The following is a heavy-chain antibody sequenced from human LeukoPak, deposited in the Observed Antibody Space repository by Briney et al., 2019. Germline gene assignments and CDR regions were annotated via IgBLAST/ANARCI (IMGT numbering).Heavy chain of an antibody. V-gene: IGHV3-48*01. Sequence: GGSLRLSCAASGFTFSSYNMNWVRQAPGKGLEWVSYISSNSSPIFYADSVKGRFTISRDNAKNSLYLQMNSLRAEDTAVYYCARFPLALAACLPFYFLSWFDPWGQGTLVTVSS. D-gene: IGHD6-6*01. J-gene: IGHJ5*02. CDR1: GFTFSSYN. CDR3: ARFPLALAACLPFYFLSWFDP. CDR2: ISSNSSPI.